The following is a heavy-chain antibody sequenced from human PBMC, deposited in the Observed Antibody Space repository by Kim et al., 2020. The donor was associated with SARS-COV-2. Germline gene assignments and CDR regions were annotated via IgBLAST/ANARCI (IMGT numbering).Heavy chain of an antibody. J-gene: IGHJ6*03. D-gene: IGHD4-17*01. CDR3: AITHDYGDYYYYYYMDV. CDR2: IIPILGIA. V-gene: IGHV1-69*04. CDR1: GGTSSSYA. Sequence: SVKVSCKASGGTSSSYAISWVRQAPGQGLEWMGRIIPILGIANYAQKFQGRVTITADKSTSTAYMELSSLRSEDTAVYYCAITHDYGDYYYYYYMDVWGKGTTVTVSS.